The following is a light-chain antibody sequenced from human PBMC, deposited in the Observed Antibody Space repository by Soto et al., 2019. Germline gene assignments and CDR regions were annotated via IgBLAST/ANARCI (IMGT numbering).Light chain of an antibody. CDR3: QQYDTSYPMYT. CDR1: QSVSSTY. CDR2: GAS. J-gene: IGKJ2*01. Sequence: EIVLTQSPGTLSLSPGERATLSCRTSQSVSSTYLGWYQQKPGQAPRLLLYGASRRATGIPDRFSGSESGTDFTLTISRLEPEDFAVYYCQQYDTSYPMYTFGQGTKLEIK. V-gene: IGKV3-20*01.